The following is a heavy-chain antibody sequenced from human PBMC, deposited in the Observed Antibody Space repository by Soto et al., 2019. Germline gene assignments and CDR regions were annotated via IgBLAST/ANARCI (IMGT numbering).Heavy chain of an antibody. J-gene: IGHJ3*02. CDR1: GYTFTSYA. CDR3: ARGVKSSSSWRDAFDI. V-gene: IGHV1-3*01. Sequence: ASVKVSCKASGYTFTSYAMHWVRQAPGQRLEWMGWINAGNGNTKYSQKFQGRVTITRDTSASTAYMELSSLRSEDTAVYYCARGVKSSSSWRDAFDIWGQGTMVTVSS. CDR2: INAGNGNT. D-gene: IGHD6-13*01.